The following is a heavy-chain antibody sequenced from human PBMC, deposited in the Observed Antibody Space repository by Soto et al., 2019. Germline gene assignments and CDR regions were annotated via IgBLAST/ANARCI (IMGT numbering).Heavy chain of an antibody. CDR2: IYYSGST. V-gene: IGHV4-59*01. CDR3: ARVGEYYYDRIDY. J-gene: IGHJ4*02. D-gene: IGHD3-22*01. CDR1: GGSISSYC. Sequence: SLTCTVSGGSISSYCWSWIRQPPGKGLEWIGHIYYSGSTNYNPSLKSRVTISVDTSKNQFSLKLSSVTAADTAVYYCARVGEYYYDRIDYWGQGTLVTVSS.